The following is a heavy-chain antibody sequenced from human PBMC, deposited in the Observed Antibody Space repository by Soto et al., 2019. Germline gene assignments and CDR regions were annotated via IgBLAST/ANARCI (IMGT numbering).Heavy chain of an antibody. V-gene: IGHV4-34*01. CDR3: ARGRVTMLRGGINI. CDR1: GGSFSGYY. J-gene: IGHJ4*02. D-gene: IGHD3-10*01. CDR2: INHSGST. Sequence: SETLSLTCAVYGGSFSGYYWSWIRQPPGKGLEWIGEINHSGSTNYNPSLKSRVTISIDTSNNQFSLKLSSVTAADTAVYYCARGRVTMLRGGINIWGQGTLVTVSS.